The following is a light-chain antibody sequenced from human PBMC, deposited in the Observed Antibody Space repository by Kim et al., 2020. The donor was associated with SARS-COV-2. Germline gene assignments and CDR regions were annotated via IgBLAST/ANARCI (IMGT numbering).Light chain of an antibody. CDR3: SSYAGSNSPVL. Sequence: QSALTQPPSASGSPGQSVTISCTGTSSDIGGYDYVSWYQQHPGKAPKLMISEVTKRPSGVPDRFSASKSGNTASLTVSGLQAEDEADYYCSSYAGSNSPVLFGGGTQLTVL. CDR1: SSDIGGYDY. V-gene: IGLV2-8*01. CDR2: EVT. J-gene: IGLJ2*01.